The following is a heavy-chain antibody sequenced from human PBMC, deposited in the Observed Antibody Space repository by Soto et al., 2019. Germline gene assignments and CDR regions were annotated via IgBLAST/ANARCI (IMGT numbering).Heavy chain of an antibody. V-gene: IGHV1-3*01. CDR2: INAANGDT. CDR1: GYTFNTFP. J-gene: IGHJ4*02. D-gene: IGHD3-10*01. CDR3: ARKHYYGSGVYHFGS. Sequence: QVRLVQSGAEVKKPGASVKVSCKAYGYTFNTFPIHWVRQAPGQRLEWMGFINAANGDTQYSQSLQGRVTITRDTSAGTAYMELNSLRSEDTAVYFCARKHYYGSGVYHFGSWGQGTLVIVSS.